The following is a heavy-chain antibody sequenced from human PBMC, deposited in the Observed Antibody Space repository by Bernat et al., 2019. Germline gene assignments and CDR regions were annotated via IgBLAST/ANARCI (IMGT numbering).Heavy chain of an antibody. Sequence: EVQLLESGGGLVQPGGSLRLSCAASGFTFSSYAMSWVRQAPGKGLEWVSGISGSGGSTYYADSVKGRFTISRDNSKNTLYLQMNSLRAEDTAVYYCARVETIFFTVDYWGQGTLVTVSS. D-gene: IGHD3-3*01. CDR2: ISGSGGST. V-gene: IGHV3-23*01. CDR1: GFTFSSYA. CDR3: ARVETIFFTVDY. J-gene: IGHJ4*02.